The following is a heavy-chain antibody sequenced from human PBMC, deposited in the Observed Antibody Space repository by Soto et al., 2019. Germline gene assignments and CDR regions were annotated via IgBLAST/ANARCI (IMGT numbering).Heavy chain of an antibody. CDR3: ARVPGV. V-gene: IGHV4-31*03. J-gene: IGHJ4*02. CDR2: MYYSGRT. D-gene: IGHD3-10*01. Sequence: QVQLQESGPGLVKPSQTLSLTCTVSDGSISSGGYYSSWIRQHPGKGLEWIAYMYYSGRTYYNPSLKSRVTISGDTSKNQFSLKLSSVTAADTAVYYCARVPGVWGKGTLVTVSS. CDR1: DGSISSGGYY.